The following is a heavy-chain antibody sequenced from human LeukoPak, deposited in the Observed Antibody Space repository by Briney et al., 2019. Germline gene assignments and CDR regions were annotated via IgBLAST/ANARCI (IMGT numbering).Heavy chain of an antibody. CDR1: GYTFTGYY. V-gene: IGHV1-2*02. CDR2: INPSSGGT. D-gene: IGHD3-9*01. CDR3: AQEGVRYFGTPGAFDI. Sequence: ASVKVSCKASGYTFTGYYMHWVRQAPGQGLEWMGWINPSSGGTNYAQKFQGRVTMTRDTSISTAYMELSRLRSDDTAVYYCAQEGVRYFGTPGAFDIWGQGTMVTVSS. J-gene: IGHJ3*02.